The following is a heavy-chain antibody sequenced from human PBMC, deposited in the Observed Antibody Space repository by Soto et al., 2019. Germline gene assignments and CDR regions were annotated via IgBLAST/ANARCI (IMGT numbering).Heavy chain of an antibody. D-gene: IGHD3-3*02. Sequence: QVQLMQSGAEVKKPGSSVKVSCKASGGTFSTSAISWVRQAPGEGLEWVGGIMPIFATPDYAQKFQGRVTXPXDXSTATAYLDLTSLTTDDTAVYYCARDKDRQQLGGNYYYILDVWGQGTAITVSS. V-gene: IGHV1-69*05. J-gene: IGHJ6*02. CDR2: IMPIFATP. CDR1: GGTFSTSA. CDR3: ARDKDRQQLGGNYYYILDV.